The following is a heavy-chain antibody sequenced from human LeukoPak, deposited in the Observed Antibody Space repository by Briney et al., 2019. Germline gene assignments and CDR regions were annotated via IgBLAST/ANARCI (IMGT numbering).Heavy chain of an antibody. D-gene: IGHD6-13*01. J-gene: IGHJ3*02. Sequence: PSETQSLTCTVSGGSISNSSSYWGWIRQPPGKGLEWIGSIYYSGSTYYNPSLKSRLIISVDMSKSQFSLNLSSVTAADTALYYCARWYRDAFDIWGQGTMVTVSS. CDR1: GGSISNSSSY. V-gene: IGHV4-39*07. CDR2: IYYSGST. CDR3: ARWYRDAFDI.